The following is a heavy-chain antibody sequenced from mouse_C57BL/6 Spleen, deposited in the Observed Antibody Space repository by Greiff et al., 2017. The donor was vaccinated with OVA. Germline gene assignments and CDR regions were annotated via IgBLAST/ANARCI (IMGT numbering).Heavy chain of an antibody. V-gene: IGHV1-59*01. CDR2: IDPSDSYT. D-gene: IGHD2-12*01. CDR3: ARRRVTTDGGYFDV. J-gene: IGHJ1*03. Sequence: QVQLKQPGAELVRPGTSVKLSCKASGYTFTSYWLHWVKQRPGQGLEWIGVIDPSDSYTNYNQKFKGKATLTVDTSSSTANMQLSSLTSEDSAVYDCARRRVTTDGGYFDVWGKGTTVTVSS. CDR1: GYTFTSYW.